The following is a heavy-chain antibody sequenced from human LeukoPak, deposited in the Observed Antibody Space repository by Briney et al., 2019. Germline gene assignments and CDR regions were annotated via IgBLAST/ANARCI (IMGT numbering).Heavy chain of an antibody. D-gene: IGHD3-3*01. Sequence: ASVKVSCKASGYIFTGYYMHWVRQAPGQGLEWMGWINPNSGATNYAQKFQGRVTMTRNTSISTAYMELSSLRSEDTAVYYCARGHVSRITIFGVTRPRNWFDPWGQGTLVTVSS. CDR2: INPNSGAT. CDR1: GYIFTGYY. V-gene: IGHV1-2*02. J-gene: IGHJ5*02. CDR3: ARGHVSRITIFGVTRPRNWFDP.